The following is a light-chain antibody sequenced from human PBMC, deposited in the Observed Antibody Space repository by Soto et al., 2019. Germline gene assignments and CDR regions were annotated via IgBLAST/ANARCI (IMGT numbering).Light chain of an antibody. CDR2: AAS. Sequence: DIQMTQSPSSLSASVGDRVTITCQASQDITNFLNWYQQKPGKAPKLLIYAASSLQSGVPSRFSGSGSGTDFTFTSSSLQPEDIATYYCQQYDILLTFGQGTRLEIK. CDR1: QDITNF. J-gene: IGKJ5*01. V-gene: IGKV1-33*01. CDR3: QQYDILLT.